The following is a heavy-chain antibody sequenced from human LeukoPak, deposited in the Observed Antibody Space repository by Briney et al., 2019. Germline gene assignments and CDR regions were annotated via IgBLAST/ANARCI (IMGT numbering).Heavy chain of an antibody. CDR3: AGEKFDI. CDR1: GFSFTKYA. J-gene: IGHJ3*02. CDR2: ISKDGSMR. V-gene: IGHV3-30*04. Sequence: GGSLRLSCAASGFSFTKYAMDWVRQAPGKGLEWVAIISKDGSMRYYADSVKGRFTVSRDNSNNAVYLQMNSLKSEDTAVCYCAGEKFDIWGQGTMVTVSA.